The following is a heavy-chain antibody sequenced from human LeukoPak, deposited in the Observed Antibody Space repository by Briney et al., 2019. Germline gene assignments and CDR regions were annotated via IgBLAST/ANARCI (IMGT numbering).Heavy chain of an antibody. CDR2: IYTSGNT. D-gene: IGHD6-19*01. CDR1: GDSISSYY. V-gene: IGHV4-4*09. CDR3: ARHVTSGWYTWALDY. J-gene: IGHJ4*02. Sequence: SETLSLTCTVSGDSISSYYWSWIRQPPGKRLEWIGYIYTSGNTNYNPSLKPSLKSRVTISVDTSKNQFSLKLTSVSAADTAVYYSARHVTSGWYTWALDYWGQGTLVTVSS.